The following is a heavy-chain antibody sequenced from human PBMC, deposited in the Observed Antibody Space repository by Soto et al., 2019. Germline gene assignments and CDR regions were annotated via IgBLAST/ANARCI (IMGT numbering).Heavy chain of an antibody. V-gene: IGHV4-59*08. J-gene: IGHJ6*03. CDR2: IYYSGST. D-gene: IGHD3-10*01. CDR1: GGSISSYY. Sequence: SETLSLTCTVSGGSISSYYWSWIRQPPGKGLEWIGYIYYSGSTNYNPSLKSRVTISVDTSKNQFSLKLSSVTAADTAVYYCARRYYGSGSTYYYYYYMDVWGKGTTVTVSS. CDR3: ARRYYGSGSTYYYYYYMDV.